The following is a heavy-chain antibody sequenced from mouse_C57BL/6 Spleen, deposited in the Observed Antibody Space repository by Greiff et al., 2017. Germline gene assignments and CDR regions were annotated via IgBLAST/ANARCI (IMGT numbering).Heavy chain of an antibody. V-gene: IGHV1-81*01. CDR2: IYPRSGNT. Sequence: QVQLQQSGAELARPGASVKLSCKASGYTFTSYGISWVKQRTGQGLEWIGEIYPRSGNTYYNEKFKGKATLTADKSSSTAYMELRSLTSEDSAVYFCARAYDYDEGYAMDYWGQGTSVTVSS. CDR3: ARAYDYDEGYAMDY. CDR1: GYTFTSYG. D-gene: IGHD2-4*01. J-gene: IGHJ4*01.